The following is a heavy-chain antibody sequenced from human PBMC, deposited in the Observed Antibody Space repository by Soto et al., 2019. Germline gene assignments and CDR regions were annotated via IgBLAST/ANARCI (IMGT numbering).Heavy chain of an antibody. V-gene: IGHV3-7*03. J-gene: IGHJ4*02. Sequence: EVQLVESGGDLVQPGGALRLSCVASGFTFSPYWMSWVRQAPGRGLQWEATINNDGSEKYYADSVKGRFTISRDNARDSLYLQLTSLRAEDTAIYYCARGSNQDYWGQGTLVAVSS. CDR1: GFTFSPYW. CDR2: INNDGSEK. CDR3: ARGSNQDY. D-gene: IGHD2-8*01.